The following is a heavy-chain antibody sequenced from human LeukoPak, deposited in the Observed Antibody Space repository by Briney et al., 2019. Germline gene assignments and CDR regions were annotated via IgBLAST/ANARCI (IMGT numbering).Heavy chain of an antibody. J-gene: IGHJ5*02. CDR3: AREVPGTTAWFDP. Sequence: ASMKVSCKASGYTFTSYYMHWVRQAPGQGLEWMGIINPSGGSTSYAQKFQGRVTMTRDMSTSTVYMELSSLRSEDTAVYYCAREVPGTTAWFDPWGQGTLVTVSS. D-gene: IGHD1-7*01. CDR1: GYTFTSYY. V-gene: IGHV1-46*01. CDR2: INPSGGST.